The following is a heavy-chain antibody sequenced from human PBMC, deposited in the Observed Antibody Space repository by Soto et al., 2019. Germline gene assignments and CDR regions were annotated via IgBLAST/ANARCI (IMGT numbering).Heavy chain of an antibody. V-gene: IGHV4-30-4*01. D-gene: IGHD1-1*01. CDR1: GDSINSGDFF. CDR3: AREWARDRNRPFHP. J-gene: IGHJ1*01. CDR2: IYHTGHT. Sequence: PSETLSLTCAVSGDSINSGDFFWSWIRQPPGGGLEWIGSIYHTGHTYYTPSLKSRVAIRVDTTRNQFYLKMLSVTAADTAVYFCAREWARDRNRPFHPWGQGTLVTVSS.